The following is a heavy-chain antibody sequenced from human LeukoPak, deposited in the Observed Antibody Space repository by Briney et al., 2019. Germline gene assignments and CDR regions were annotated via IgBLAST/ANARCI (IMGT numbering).Heavy chain of an antibody. J-gene: IGHJ3*01. CDR1: GFTFRSFW. V-gene: IGHV3-74*01. Sequence: PGGSLGLSCAASGFTFRSFWIHWVRQAPGKGLVWVGRINNDGTDTIYADSVKGRFTVSRDNTKNTPYLQMNGLRVEDTAVYFCARGGFSHGFDVWGQGTVVTVSS. CDR2: INNDGTDT. CDR3: ARGGFSHGFDV. D-gene: IGHD5-12*01.